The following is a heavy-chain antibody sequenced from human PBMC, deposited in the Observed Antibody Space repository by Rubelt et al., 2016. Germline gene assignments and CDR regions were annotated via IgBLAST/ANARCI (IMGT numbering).Heavy chain of an antibody. CDR1: GYSFTSDW. J-gene: IGHJ4*02. V-gene: IGHV5-51*03. D-gene: IGHD5-18*01. CDR2: IYPGDSDT. Sequence: GESLKISCKGSGYSFTSDWIAWVRQMPGRGLECMGIIYPGDSDTRYSPSFQGQVTITADKSTTTAYLQWNSLKASDTAMYYCARGNTAKNYFDYWGQGTLVTVA. CDR3: ARGNTAKNYFDY.